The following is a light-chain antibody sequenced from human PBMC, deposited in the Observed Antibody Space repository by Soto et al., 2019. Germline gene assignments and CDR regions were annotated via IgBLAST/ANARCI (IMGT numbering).Light chain of an antibody. Sequence: QPASVSGSPGQSITISCTGTSSDFGNYNLVSWYQQHPGKVPKLILFEVNKRPSGVSGRFSGSKSGNTASLTISGLQAEDEADYYCCSFTSSNTHVFGTGTKVTVL. V-gene: IGLV2-23*02. CDR3: CSFTSSNTHV. J-gene: IGLJ1*01. CDR1: SSDFGNYNL. CDR2: EVN.